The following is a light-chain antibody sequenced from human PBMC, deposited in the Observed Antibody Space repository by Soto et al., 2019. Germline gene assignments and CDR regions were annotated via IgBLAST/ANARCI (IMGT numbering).Light chain of an antibody. J-gene: IGKJ1*01. V-gene: IGKV2-30*01. Sequence: DVVMTQSPLSLPVTLGQPASMSYRSSRSLLYSDGNTYLNWFQQRPVQPPRRLIYKVSNRDSGVPDRFSGSGSGTAFTLKISRVEAEDVGVYYCMQGVYWPPGRAFGQGTKVEI. CDR3: MQGVYWPPGRA. CDR1: RSLLYSDGNTY. CDR2: KVS.